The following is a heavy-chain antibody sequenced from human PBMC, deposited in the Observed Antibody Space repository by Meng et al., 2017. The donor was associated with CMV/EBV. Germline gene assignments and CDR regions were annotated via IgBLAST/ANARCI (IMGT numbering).Heavy chain of an antibody. V-gene: IGHV3-23*01. CDR1: GFTFSSYA. CDR2: ISGSGGST. CDR3: ARFDSSGSFLDY. Sequence: GVLKISCAASGFTFSSYAMSWVRQAPGKGLEWVSAISGSGGSTYYADSVKGRFTISRDNSKNTLYLQMNSLRAEDTAVYYCARFDSSGSFLDYWGQGTLVTVSS. J-gene: IGHJ4*02. D-gene: IGHD3-22*01.